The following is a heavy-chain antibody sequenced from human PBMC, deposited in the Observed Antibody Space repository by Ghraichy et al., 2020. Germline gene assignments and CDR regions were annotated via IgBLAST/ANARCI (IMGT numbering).Heavy chain of an antibody. J-gene: IGHJ6*03. CDR2: IYCSGST. Sequence: SETLSLTCTVSGGTIRSYYWSWIRQPPGKGLEWIGYIYCSGSTNYKPSLKSRVSISVDTSKNQFSLKLSSVTTADTAVYYCVRVGEQRGQFYYYYYMDVWGKGTTVTVSS. V-gene: IGHV4-59*01. D-gene: IGHD6-25*01. CDR3: VRVGEQRGQFYYYYYMDV. CDR1: GGTIRSYY.